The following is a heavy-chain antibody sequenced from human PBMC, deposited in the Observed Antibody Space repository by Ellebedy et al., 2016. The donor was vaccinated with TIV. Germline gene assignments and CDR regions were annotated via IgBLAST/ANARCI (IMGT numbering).Heavy chain of an antibody. J-gene: IGHJ4*02. V-gene: IGHV4-59*12. CDR1: GGSISSYY. D-gene: IGHD3-10*02. CDR3: ASLLFGLDIWGYFDY. CDR2: IYYSGST. Sequence: MPSETLSLTCTVSGGSISSYYWSWIRQPPGKGLEWIGYIYYSGSTNYNPSLKSRVTISVDTSKNQFSLKLSSVTAADTAVYYCASLLFGLDIWGYFDYWGQGTLVTVSS.